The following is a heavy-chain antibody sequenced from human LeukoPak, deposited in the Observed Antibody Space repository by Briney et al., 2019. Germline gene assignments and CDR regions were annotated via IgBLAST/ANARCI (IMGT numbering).Heavy chain of an antibody. CDR1: GFTFSSYG. CDR2: IWYDGSNK. J-gene: IGHJ4*02. Sequence: GRSLRLSCAASGFTFSSYGMHWVRQAPGKGLEWVAVIWYDGSNKYYADSVKGRFTIFRDNSKNTLYLQMNSLRAEDTAVYYCAKDLYSGSYTSDYWGQGTLVTVSS. CDR3: AKDLYSGSYTSDY. V-gene: IGHV3-33*06. D-gene: IGHD1-26*01.